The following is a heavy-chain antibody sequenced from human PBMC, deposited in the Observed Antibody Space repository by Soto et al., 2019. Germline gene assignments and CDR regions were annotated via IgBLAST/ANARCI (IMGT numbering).Heavy chain of an antibody. V-gene: IGHV1-69*13. Sequence: SVKVSCKASGGTFSIYAISWVLQAPGQGLEWMGGIIPIFGTANYAPKFQGRVTITADESTSTAYMKLSSLRSEDTAVYYSARSYVLSLRGVISSLDAFGIWGQGAMVTV. J-gene: IGHJ3*02. CDR1: GGTFSIYA. D-gene: IGHD3-10*01. CDR2: IIPIFGTA. CDR3: ARSYVLSLRGVISSLDAFGI.